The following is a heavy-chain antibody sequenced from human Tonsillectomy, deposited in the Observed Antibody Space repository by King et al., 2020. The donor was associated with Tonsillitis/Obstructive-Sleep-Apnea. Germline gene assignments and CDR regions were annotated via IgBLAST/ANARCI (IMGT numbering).Heavy chain of an antibody. CDR3: ARENYYDSSGYALSAFDI. D-gene: IGHD3-22*01. CDR1: GGSFSGYY. CDR2: INHSGST. J-gene: IGHJ3*02. Sequence: VQLQQWGAGLLKPSETLSLTCAVYGGSFSGYYWSWIRQPPGKGLEWIGEINHSGSTNYNPSLKSRVTISVDTSKNQFSRKLSYVTAADTAVYYCARENYYDSSGYALSAFDIWGQGTMVTVSS. V-gene: IGHV4-34*01.